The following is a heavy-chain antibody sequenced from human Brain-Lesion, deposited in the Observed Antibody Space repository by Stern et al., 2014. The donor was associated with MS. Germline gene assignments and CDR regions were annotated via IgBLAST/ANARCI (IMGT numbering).Heavy chain of an antibody. CDR3: ARDQRGITIFGVVTDYYYLGMDV. CDR1: GYIFTGYY. D-gene: IGHD3-3*01. CDR2: INPNTGGT. Sequence: VQLVESGAEVKKPGASVKVSCKTSGYIFTGYYIHWVRQAPGQGLEWMAWINPNTGGTTYAKKFQGRVTMSRDTSISTAYVELSSLTSDDTAVYYCARDQRGITIFGVVTDYYYLGMDVWGQGTTVTVSS. V-gene: IGHV1-2*02. J-gene: IGHJ6*02.